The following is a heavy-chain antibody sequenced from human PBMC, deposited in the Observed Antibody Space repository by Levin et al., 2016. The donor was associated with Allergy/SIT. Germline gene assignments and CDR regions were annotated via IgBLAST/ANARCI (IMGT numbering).Heavy chain of an antibody. J-gene: IGHJ4*02. CDR3: ARVFFPPGWPYYKTGYYFDY. CDR2: IYYSGST. D-gene: IGHD3-10*01. Sequence: WIRQPPGKGLEWIGYIYYSGSTYYNPSLKSRVTISVDTSKNQFSLKLSSVTAADTAVYYCARVFFPPGWPYYKTGYYFDYWGQGTLVTVSS. V-gene: IGHV4-31*02.